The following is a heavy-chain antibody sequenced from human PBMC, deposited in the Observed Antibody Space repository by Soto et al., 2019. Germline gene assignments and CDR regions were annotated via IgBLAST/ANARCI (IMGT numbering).Heavy chain of an antibody. CDR3: ARHMTTVTTVDY. CDR2: IYHSGST. CDR1: GGSISSYS. Sequence: SETLSLTCTVSGGSISSYSWSWIRQPPGKGLECIGYIYHSGSTYYNPSLKSRVTISVDRSKNQFSLKLSSVTAADTAVYYCARHMTTVTTVDYWGQGTLVTVSS. D-gene: IGHD4-17*01. V-gene: IGHV4-30-2*01. J-gene: IGHJ4*02.